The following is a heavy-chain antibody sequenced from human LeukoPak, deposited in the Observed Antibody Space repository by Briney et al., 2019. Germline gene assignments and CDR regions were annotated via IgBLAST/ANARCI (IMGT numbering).Heavy chain of an antibody. V-gene: IGHV3-53*01. CDR3: AGGYTNTRSALWAFDI. D-gene: IGHD6-13*01. J-gene: IGHJ3*02. Sequence: GGSLRLSCAASGFTVSNKYMSWVRQAPGKGLEWVALTYTDGSAHYADSVKGRFTIPRDNSKNTLFLQLNSLRAEDSALYYCAGGYTNTRSALWAFDIWGRGTMVTVSS. CDR1: GFTVSNKY. CDR2: TYTDGSA.